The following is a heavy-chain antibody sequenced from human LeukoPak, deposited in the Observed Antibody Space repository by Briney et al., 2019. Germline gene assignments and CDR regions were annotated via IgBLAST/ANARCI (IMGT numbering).Heavy chain of an antibody. V-gene: IGHV3-7*03. D-gene: IGHD1-26*01. CDR2: IKQDGSET. Sequence: GGSLRLSCAASGFTFSSYGMTWVRQAPGKGLEYMASIKQDGSETYYVDSVKGRSTISRDNAKDSLDLQMNNLRAEDTAVYYCAALIIGRPFDYWGQGTLVIVSS. J-gene: IGHJ4*02. CDR1: GFTFSSYG. CDR3: AALIIGRPFDY.